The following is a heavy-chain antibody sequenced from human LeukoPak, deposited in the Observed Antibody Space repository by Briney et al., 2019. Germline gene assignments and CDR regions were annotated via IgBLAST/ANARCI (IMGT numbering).Heavy chain of an antibody. CDR2: IYYSGST. CDR3: ARAIVVVVAATSCWFDP. CDR1: GYSISSGYY. V-gene: IGHV4-31*03. J-gene: IGHJ5*02. D-gene: IGHD2-15*01. Sequence: SETLSLTCTVSGYSISSGYYWSWIRQHPGKGLEWIGYIYYSGSTYYNPSLKSRVTISVDTSKNQFSLKLSSVTAADTAVYYCARAIVVVVAATSCWFDPWGQGTLVTVSS.